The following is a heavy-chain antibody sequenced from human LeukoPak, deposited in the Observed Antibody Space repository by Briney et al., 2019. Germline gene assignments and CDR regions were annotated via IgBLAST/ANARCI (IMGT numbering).Heavy chain of an antibody. CDR2: IYWDDDK. D-gene: IGHD3-22*01. V-gene: IGHV2-5*02. CDR3: AHNYPLSGYFEYYFGY. J-gene: IGHJ4*02. Sequence: CGPTLVKPTQTLTLTCTFSGFSLSTSGVGVGWIRQPRGKALEWLALIYWDDDKRYSPSLKSRLTITKDTSKNQVVLTMTNMDPVDTATYYCAHNYPLSGYFEYYFGYWGQGTLVTVSS. CDR1: GFSLSTSGVG.